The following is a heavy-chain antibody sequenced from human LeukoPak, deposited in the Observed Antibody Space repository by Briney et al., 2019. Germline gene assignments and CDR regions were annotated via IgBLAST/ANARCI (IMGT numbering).Heavy chain of an antibody. CDR3: ARDGIDYGSGSYYPPFDY. J-gene: IGHJ4*02. CDR2: ISSSSSYT. Sequence: PGGSLRLSCAASGFTFSDYYMSWIRQAPGKGLEWVSYISSSSSYTNYADSVKGRFTISRDNAKNSLYLQMNSLRAEDTAVYYCARDGIDYGSGSYYPPFDYWGQGTLVTVSS. CDR1: GFTFSDYY. V-gene: IGHV3-11*06. D-gene: IGHD3-10*01.